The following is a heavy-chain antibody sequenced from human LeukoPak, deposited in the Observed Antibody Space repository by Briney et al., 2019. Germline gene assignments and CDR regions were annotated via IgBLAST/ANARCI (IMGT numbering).Heavy chain of an antibody. Sequence: ASVKVSCKASGYTFTSYDINWVRQATGQGLEWMGWMNPNSGNAGYAQKFQGRVTMTRNTPISTAYMELSSLRAEDTALYYCTRRAARWQFDLWGRGTLLTVSS. D-gene: IGHD5-24*01. CDR3: TRRAARWQFDL. CDR2: MNPNSGNA. J-gene: IGHJ2*01. CDR1: GYTFTSYD. V-gene: IGHV1-8*01.